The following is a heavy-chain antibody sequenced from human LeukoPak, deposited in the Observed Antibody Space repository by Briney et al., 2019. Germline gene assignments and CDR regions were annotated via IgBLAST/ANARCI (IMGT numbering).Heavy chain of an antibody. D-gene: IGHD3-10*01. CDR2: IKFDGSVT. V-gene: IGHV3-74*01. CDR3: AKDFYGSGSYYDPPYYYGMDV. Sequence: GGSLRLSCAASAVSFSSYWMHWVRQAPGKGLVWVSRIKFDGSVTTYADSVKGRFTISRDNSKNTLYLQMNSLRAEDTAVYYCAKDFYGSGSYYDPPYYYGMDVWGQGTTVTVSS. CDR1: AVSFSSYW. J-gene: IGHJ6*02.